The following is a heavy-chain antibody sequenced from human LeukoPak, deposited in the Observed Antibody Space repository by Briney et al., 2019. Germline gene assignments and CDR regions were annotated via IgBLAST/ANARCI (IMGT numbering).Heavy chain of an antibody. CDR3: ARGRSDYYLDS. V-gene: IGHV1-2*02. D-gene: IGHD3-10*01. Sequence: ASVKVTCKASGYTFTDYYMHWVRQAPGHGLEWMGWIYPDSGGTNYAQKFQGRVTMTRDTSISTAYMGLSRLTSDDTAVYYCARGRSDYYLDSWGQGTPVTVSS. CDR2: IYPDSGGT. CDR1: GYTFTDYY. J-gene: IGHJ4*02.